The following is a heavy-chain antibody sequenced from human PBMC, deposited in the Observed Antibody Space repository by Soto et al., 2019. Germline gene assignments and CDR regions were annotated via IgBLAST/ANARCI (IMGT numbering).Heavy chain of an antibody. Sequence: SVKVACKASGGTLSSYAMSWVRQAPVQGLEWMGGIIPIFGTANYAQKFQGRVTITADESTSTAYMELSSLRSADTAVSYCAGMPGSGRYYYYGMDVWPQGTTVTVSS. CDR3: AGMPGSGRYYYYGMDV. V-gene: IGHV1-69*13. D-gene: IGHD3-10*01. CDR2: IIPIFGTA. CDR1: GGTLSSYA. J-gene: IGHJ6*02.